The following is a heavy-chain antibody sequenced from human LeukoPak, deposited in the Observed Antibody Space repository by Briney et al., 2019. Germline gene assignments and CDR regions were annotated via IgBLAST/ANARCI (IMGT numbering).Heavy chain of an antibody. CDR3: ARGHLPETTGAYFVDV. CDR2: IIPIFGTA. CDR1: GGTFSSYA. Sequence: SVKVSCKASGGTFSSYAISWVRQAPGQGLEWMGEIIPIFGTANYAQKFQGRVTITTDESTSTAYMELSSLRSEDTAVYYCARGHLPETTGAYFVDVCGKGPTATVSS. D-gene: IGHD4-17*01. J-gene: IGHJ6*03. V-gene: IGHV1-69*05.